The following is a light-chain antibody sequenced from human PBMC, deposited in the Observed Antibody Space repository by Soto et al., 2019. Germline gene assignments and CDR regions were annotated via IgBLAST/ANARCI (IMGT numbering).Light chain of an antibody. CDR2: DVS. V-gene: IGLV2-14*01. J-gene: IGLJ1*01. CDR3: SSYTSSSTYV. CDR1: SSDVGGYNY. Sequence: SALTQPASVSGSPGQWITISCTGTSSDVGGYNYVSWYQQYPDKAPKLMIYDVSNRPSGVSNRFSGSKSGSTASLTISGLQAEDEADYYCSSYTSSSTYVFGTGTKVTVL.